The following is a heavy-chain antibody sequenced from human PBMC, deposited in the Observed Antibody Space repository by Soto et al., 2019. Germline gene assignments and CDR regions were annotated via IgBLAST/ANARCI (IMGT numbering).Heavy chain of an antibody. CDR1: GFTFSSYG. CDR2: ISYDGSNK. Sequence: QVQLVESGGGVVQPGRSLRLSCAASGFTFSSYGMHWVRQAPGKGLEWVAVISYDGSNKYYADSVKGRFTISRDNSKNTLYLQMNSLRAEDTAVYYCAKRLIAAAAYYYYYGMDVWGQGTTVTVSS. V-gene: IGHV3-30*18. D-gene: IGHD6-13*01. J-gene: IGHJ6*02. CDR3: AKRLIAAAAYYYYYGMDV.